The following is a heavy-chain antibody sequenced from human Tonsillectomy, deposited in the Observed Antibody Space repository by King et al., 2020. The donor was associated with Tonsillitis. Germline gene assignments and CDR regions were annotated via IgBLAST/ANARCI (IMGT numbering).Heavy chain of an antibody. CDR3: ATGPIVATP. CDR1: GFTFSGYT. D-gene: IGHD5-12*01. V-gene: IGHV3-30-3*01. CDR2: ISYDGSNK. J-gene: IGHJ4*02. Sequence: VQLVESGGGVVQPGRSLRLSCAASGFTFSGYTMHWVRQAPGKGLEWLAVISYDGSNKYYADSVKGRFTISRDNSKNTLYLQMNSLRGEDTAVYYCATGPIVATPWGQGALVTVSS.